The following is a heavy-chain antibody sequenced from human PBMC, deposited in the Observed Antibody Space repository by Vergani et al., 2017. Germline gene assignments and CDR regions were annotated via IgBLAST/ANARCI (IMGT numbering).Heavy chain of an antibody. D-gene: IGHD4-11*01. V-gene: IGHV4-34*01. J-gene: IGHJ6*03. Sequence: QVQLQQWGGGLLKPSETLSLTCVVNGGSFTSYHWTWIRQSPGEGLEWVGDIDHTGRPDYNPSLKSRLTMSVDKSRNHFSLTLNSVTATDTAIYFCARVNTETNGHLYYYYYMDLVGQGTAVTVS. CDR1: GGSFTSYH. CDR2: IDHTGRP. CDR3: ARVNTETNGHLYYYYYMDL.